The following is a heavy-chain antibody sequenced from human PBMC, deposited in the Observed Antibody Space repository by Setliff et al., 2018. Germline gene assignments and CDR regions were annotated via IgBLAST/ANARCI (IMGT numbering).Heavy chain of an antibody. CDR2: IYTSGST. D-gene: IGHD3-10*01. V-gene: IGHV4-61*02. CDR1: GGSISSGTYY. Sequence: TSETLSLTCTVSGGSISSGTYYWSWSRQPAGKGLEWIGRIYTSGSTNYNPSLKSRVTISVDTSKNQFSLKLSSVTAADTAVYYCAREGEIWFGELLPWGMDVWGQGTTVTVSS. CDR3: AREGEIWFGELLPWGMDV. J-gene: IGHJ6*02.